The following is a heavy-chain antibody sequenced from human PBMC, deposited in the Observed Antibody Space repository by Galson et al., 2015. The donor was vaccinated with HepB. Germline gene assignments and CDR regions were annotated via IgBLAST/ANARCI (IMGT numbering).Heavy chain of an antibody. V-gene: IGHV1-18*01. CDR1: GFTFTNYG. CDR3: AREYYDILTGSHFYYYMDV. Sequence: SVKVSCKASGFTFTNYGFSWVRQAPGQGLEWMGWISAYNGNTIYAQKFQGRVTMTTDTSTSTAYMELRSLRSHDTAVYYCAREYYDILTGSHFYYYMDVWGTGTTVTVSS. D-gene: IGHD3-9*01. CDR2: ISAYNGNT. J-gene: IGHJ6*03.